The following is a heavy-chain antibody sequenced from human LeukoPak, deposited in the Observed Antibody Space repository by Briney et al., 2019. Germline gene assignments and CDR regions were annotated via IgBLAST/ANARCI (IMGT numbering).Heavy chain of an antibody. CDR1: GGSFSGYY. CDR3: ARDKGTYYYGYNWFDP. V-gene: IGHV4-34*01. Sequence: SETLSITCAVYGGSFSGYYWSWIRQPPGKGLEWIGEINHSGSTNYNPSLKSRVTISVDTSKNQFSLKLSSVTAADTAVYYCARDKGTYYYGYNWFDPWGQGTLVTVSS. CDR2: INHSGST. J-gene: IGHJ5*02. D-gene: IGHD3-10*01.